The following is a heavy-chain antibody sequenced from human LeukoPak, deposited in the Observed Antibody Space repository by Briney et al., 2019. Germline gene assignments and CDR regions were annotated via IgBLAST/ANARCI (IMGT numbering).Heavy chain of an antibody. D-gene: IGHD3-16*02. CDR1: GFTFSSYA. Sequence: GRSLRLSCAASGFTFSSYAMSWVRQAPGKGLEWVSAISGSGGSTYYADSVKGRFTISRDNSKNTLYLQMNSLRAEDTAVYYCAKVAHYGYVWGSYRDPYYFDYWGQGTLVTVSS. CDR3: AKVAHYGYVWGSYRDPYYFDY. CDR2: ISGSGGST. J-gene: IGHJ4*02. V-gene: IGHV3-23*01.